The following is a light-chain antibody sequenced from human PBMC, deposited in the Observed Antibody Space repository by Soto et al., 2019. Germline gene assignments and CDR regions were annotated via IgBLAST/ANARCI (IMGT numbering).Light chain of an antibody. J-gene: IGKJ3*01. Sequence: DIQMTQSPSSLSASVGDRVTITCLASHDIGNYLNWYQQKPGKAPKLLIYYASNLETGVSSRFSGSGSGTDFTFTINSLQPEDIATYFCQQYENLPRFIFGPGTKVDIK. V-gene: IGKV1-33*01. CDR2: YAS. CDR3: QQYENLPRFI. CDR1: HDIGNY.